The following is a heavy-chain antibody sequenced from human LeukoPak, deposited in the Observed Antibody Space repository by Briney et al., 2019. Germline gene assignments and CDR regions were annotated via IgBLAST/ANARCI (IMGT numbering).Heavy chain of an antibody. V-gene: IGHV3-7*01. D-gene: IGHD1-26*01. CDR2: IQQDGSEK. CDR1: GFTFSSYA. CDR3: ARATEWDLRE. J-gene: IGHJ4*02. Sequence: PGGSLRLSCAASGFTFSSYAMSWVRQAPGKGLEWVANIQQDGSEKYYVDSVKGRFTISRDNAKNSLYLQMNSLRAEDTAVYFCARATEWDLREWGQGTLVTVSS.